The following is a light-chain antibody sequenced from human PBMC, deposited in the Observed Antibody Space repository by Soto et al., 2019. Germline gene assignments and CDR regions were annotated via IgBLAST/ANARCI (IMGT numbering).Light chain of an antibody. CDR1: ERIYSAY. CDR3: QQYIKWPIT. Sequence: EVVLTQSPGTLSLSRGERATLSCRASERIYSAYLGWYQQKPGQAPRLLIYGTSSRATGIPDRFSGSGSGTEFTLTVSSLQSEDFAVYYCQQYIKWPITFGQGTRLEIK. V-gene: IGKV3-20*01. CDR2: GTS. J-gene: IGKJ5*01.